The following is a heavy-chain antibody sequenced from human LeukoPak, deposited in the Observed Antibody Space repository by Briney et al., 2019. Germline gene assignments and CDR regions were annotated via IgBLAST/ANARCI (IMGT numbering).Heavy chain of an antibody. D-gene: IGHD1-26*01. CDR2: IKQDGSEK. V-gene: IGHV3-7*03. Sequence: GGSLRLSCAASGFTFSSYWMSWVRQAPGKGLEWVANIKQDGSEKYYVDSVKGRFTISRDNSKNTLYLQMNSLRAEDTAVYYCVKWGWELDKPFDYWGQGTLVTVSS. J-gene: IGHJ4*02. CDR1: GFTFSSYW. CDR3: VKWGWELDKPFDY.